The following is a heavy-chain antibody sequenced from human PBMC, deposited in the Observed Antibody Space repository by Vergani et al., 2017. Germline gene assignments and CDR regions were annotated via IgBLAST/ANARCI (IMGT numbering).Heavy chain of an antibody. CDR1: GFTFSSYS. Sequence: EVQLVESGGGLVKPGGSLRLSCAASGFTFSSYSMNWVRQAPGKGLEWVSSISSSSSYIYYADSVKGRFTISSDNAKNSLYLQMNSLRAEDTAVYYCARAKITMVYYYGMDVWGQGTTVTVSS. D-gene: IGHD3-10*01. CDR2: ISSSSSYI. V-gene: IGHV3-21*01. CDR3: ARAKITMVYYYGMDV. J-gene: IGHJ6*02.